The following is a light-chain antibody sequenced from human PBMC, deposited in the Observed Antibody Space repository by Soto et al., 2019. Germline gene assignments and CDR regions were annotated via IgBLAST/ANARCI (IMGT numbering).Light chain of an antibody. CDR2: SNN. CDR1: SSNIGSNT. V-gene: IGLV1-44*01. J-gene: IGLJ2*01. Sequence: QSVLTQPPSASGTPGQRVTISCSGSSSNIGSNTVNWYQQLPGTAPKLLIYSNNQRPSGVPDRFSGCKSGTSASVAISGFQSEDDADYYCAAWDDSLNGPVFGGGTKLTVL. CDR3: AAWDDSLNGPV.